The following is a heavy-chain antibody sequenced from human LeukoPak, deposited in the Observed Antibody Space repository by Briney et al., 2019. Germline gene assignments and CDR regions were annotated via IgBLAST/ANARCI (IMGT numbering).Heavy chain of an antibody. D-gene: IGHD2-21*02. CDR3: ARKTYCGGDCYSDLDY. V-gene: IGHV3-20*04. J-gene: IGHJ4*02. CDR2: INWNGGST. Sequence: GGSLRLSCAASGFTFDDYGMSWVRQAPGKGLEWVSGINWNGGSTGYADSVKGRFTISRDNAKNSLYLQMNSLRAEDTALYYCARKTYCGGDCYSDLDYWGQGTLVTVSS. CDR1: GFTFDDYG.